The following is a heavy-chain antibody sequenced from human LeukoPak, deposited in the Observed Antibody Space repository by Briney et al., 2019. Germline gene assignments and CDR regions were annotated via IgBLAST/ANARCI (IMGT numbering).Heavy chain of an antibody. J-gene: IGHJ6*02. Sequence: GASVKVSCKASGYTFTSYGISWVRQAPGQGLEWMGWISAHNGNTNYAQKLQGRVTMTTDTSTSTAYMELRSLRSEDTAVYYCARGGGAMVRGVGYYYGMDVWGQGTTATVSS. V-gene: IGHV1-18*01. D-gene: IGHD3-10*01. CDR2: ISAHNGNT. CDR3: ARGGGAMVRGVGYYYGMDV. CDR1: GYTFTSYG.